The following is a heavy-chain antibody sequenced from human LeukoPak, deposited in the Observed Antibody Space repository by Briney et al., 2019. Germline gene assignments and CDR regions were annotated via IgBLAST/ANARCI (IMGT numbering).Heavy chain of an antibody. CDR1: GFTVITND. CDR3: ARGVEPLAANTLAY. D-gene: IGHD1-14*01. J-gene: IGHJ4*02. CDR2: LYSDGNT. Sequence: GWSLRLSCAASGFTVITNDMTWVRQAPGKGLEWVSVLYSDGNTKYADSVQGRFTISRDNSKNTLYLEMNSLSPDDTAVYYCARGVEPLAANTLAYWGQGTLVTVRS. V-gene: IGHV3-53*01.